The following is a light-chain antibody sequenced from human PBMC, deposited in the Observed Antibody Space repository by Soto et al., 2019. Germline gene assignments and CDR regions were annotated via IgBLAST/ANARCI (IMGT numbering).Light chain of an antibody. V-gene: IGKV1-5*03. J-gene: IGKJ1*01. CDR3: QHYNSYSEA. CDR1: QTISSW. Sequence: DIQMSLSPSTLSGTVGDKVTITCLDSQTISSWLAWYQQKPGKAPKLLIYKASTLKSGVPSRFSGSGSGTEFTLTISSLQPDDFATYYCQHYNSYSEAFGQGTKVDI. CDR2: KAS.